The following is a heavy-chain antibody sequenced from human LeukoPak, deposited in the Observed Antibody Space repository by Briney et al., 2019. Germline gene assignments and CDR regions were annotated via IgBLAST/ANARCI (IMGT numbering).Heavy chain of an antibody. V-gene: IGHV3-23*01. Sequence: GGSLTLSCAASGFTFSSYAMTWVRQAPGQGLEWVSGNSGSGGSTYYADSVKGRFTISRDNSKNTLYLQMNSLRAEDTAVYYCAKDLGEADYGGNSPFDYWGQGTLVTVSS. CDR1: GFTFSSYA. J-gene: IGHJ4*02. CDR3: AKDLGEADYGGNSPFDY. CDR2: NSGSGGST. D-gene: IGHD4-23*01.